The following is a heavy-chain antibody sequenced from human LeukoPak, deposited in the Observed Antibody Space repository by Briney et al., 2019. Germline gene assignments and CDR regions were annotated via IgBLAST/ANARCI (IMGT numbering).Heavy chain of an antibody. CDR2: IYHSGST. CDR1: GYSISSGYY. J-gene: IGHJ6*03. Sequence: KASETLSLTCTVSGYSISSGYYWGWIRQPPGKGLEWIGSIYHSGSTYYNPSLKSRVTISVDTSKNQFSLKLSSVTAADTAVYYCAREVLNRYYMDVWGKGTTVTVSS. CDR3: AREVLNRYYMDV. V-gene: IGHV4-38-2*02. D-gene: IGHD1-14*01.